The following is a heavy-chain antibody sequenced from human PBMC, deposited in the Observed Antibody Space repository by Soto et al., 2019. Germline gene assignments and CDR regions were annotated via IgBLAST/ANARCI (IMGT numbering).Heavy chain of an antibody. Sequence: EVQLVVSGGGLVQPGRSLRLSCAASGFTFDDYAMHWVRQAPGKGLEWVSGISSNSGSIGYADSVKGRFTISRNNAKNYLYRQMNNLRAEDTALYYCAKGQRVLFREWYSMDVWRQVTTVTVSS. CDR3: AKGQRVLFREWYSMDV. D-gene: IGHD6-6*01. J-gene: IGHJ6*02. CDR2: ISSNSGSI. CDR1: GFTFDDYA. V-gene: IGHV3-9*01.